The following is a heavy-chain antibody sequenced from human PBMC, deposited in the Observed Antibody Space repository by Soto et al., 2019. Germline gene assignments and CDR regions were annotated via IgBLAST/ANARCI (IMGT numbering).Heavy chain of an antibody. CDR2: IDPSDSYT. Sequence: EVQLVQSGAEVKKPGESLRISCKGSGYRFNSYWISWVRQMPGKGLEWMGRIDPSDSYTNYSPSFQGHVTISADKSISTAYLQWSSLKASDTAMYYCARRTYVSSGYPSGFDYWGQGTLVTVSS. CDR1: GYRFNSYW. V-gene: IGHV5-10-1*01. J-gene: IGHJ4*02. CDR3: ARRTYVSSGYPSGFDY. D-gene: IGHD3-22*01.